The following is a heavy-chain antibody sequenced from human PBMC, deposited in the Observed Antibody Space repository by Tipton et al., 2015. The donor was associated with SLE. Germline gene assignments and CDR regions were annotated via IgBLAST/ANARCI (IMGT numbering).Heavy chain of an antibody. D-gene: IGHD2-15*01. Sequence: SLRLSCAASGFTFSSYSMNWVRQAPGKGLEWVSYISSSSSTIYYADSVKGRFTISRDNAKNSLYLQMNSLRAEDTAVYYCAKESRMWWEQVGAFDIWGQGTMVTVSS. J-gene: IGHJ3*02. CDR2: ISSSSSTI. CDR3: AKESRMWWEQVGAFDI. CDR1: GFTFSSYS. V-gene: IGHV3-48*04.